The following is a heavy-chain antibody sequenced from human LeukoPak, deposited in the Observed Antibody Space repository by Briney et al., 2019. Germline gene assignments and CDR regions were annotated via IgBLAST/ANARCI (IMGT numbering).Heavy chain of an antibody. J-gene: IGHJ4*02. V-gene: IGHV1-2*02. CDR3: ARDPVPPYCSGGSCYLGY. D-gene: IGHD2-15*01. CDR2: INPNSGGT. Sequence: ASVKVSCKASGYTFTGHYMHWVRQAPGQGLEWMGWINPNSGGTNYAQKFQGRVTMTRDTSISTAYMELSRLRSDDTAVYYCARDPVPPYCSGGSCYLGYWGQGTLVTVSS. CDR1: GYTFTGHY.